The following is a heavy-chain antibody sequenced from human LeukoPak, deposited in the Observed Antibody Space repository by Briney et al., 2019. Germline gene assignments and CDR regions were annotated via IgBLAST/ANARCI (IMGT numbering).Heavy chain of an antibody. J-gene: IGHJ6*03. V-gene: IGHV4-34*01. Sequence: SETLSLTCAVYGGSFSGYYWSWIRQPPGKGLEWIGEINHSGSTNYNPSLKSRVTISVDTSKNQFSLKLSSVTAADTAVYYCARALGYYDFWSGNVEPYYYMDVWGKGTTVTVSS. CDR3: ARALGYYDFWSGNVEPYYYMDV. CDR2: INHSGST. D-gene: IGHD3-3*01. CDR1: GGSFSGYY.